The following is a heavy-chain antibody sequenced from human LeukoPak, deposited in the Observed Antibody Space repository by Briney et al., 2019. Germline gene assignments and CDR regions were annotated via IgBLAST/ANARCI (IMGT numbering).Heavy chain of an antibody. Sequence: GGSLRLSCAASGFTFSNYWVHWVRQAPGKGLEWVSSITGSHGRTYNTDSVKGRFTISRDNSQNTLYLQMNSLRAEDTAVYYCTKDPNGDYVGAFDPWGQGTLVTVSS. D-gene: IGHD4-17*01. V-gene: IGHV3-23*01. CDR3: TKDPNGDYVGAFDP. CDR1: GFTFSNYW. J-gene: IGHJ5*02. CDR2: ITGSHGRT.